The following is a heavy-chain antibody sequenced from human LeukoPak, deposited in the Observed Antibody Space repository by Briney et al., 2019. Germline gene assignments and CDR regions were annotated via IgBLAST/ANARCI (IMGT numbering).Heavy chain of an antibody. D-gene: IGHD1-20*01. V-gene: IGHV2-5*02. Sequence: ESSPTLVKPTQTLTLTCTFSGFSLNTGAVGVAWIRQPPGKALEWLALNYWDDDKHYTPSLKNRLTITKDTSKNQVVLTMTSVDPVDTATYFCAHSFYNWHDGAFDIWGQGTMVTVSS. CDR2: NYWDDDK. CDR1: GFSLNTGAVG. CDR3: AHSFYNWHDGAFDI. J-gene: IGHJ3*02.